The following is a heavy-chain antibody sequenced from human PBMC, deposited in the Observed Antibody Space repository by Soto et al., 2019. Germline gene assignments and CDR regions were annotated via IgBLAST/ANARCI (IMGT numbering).Heavy chain of an antibody. J-gene: IGHJ4*02. CDR2: IYYSGST. CDR3: ARSSRSDSSGYYPYYFDY. D-gene: IGHD3-22*01. V-gene: IGHV4-59*08. CDR1: GGSISSYY. Sequence: SETLSLTCTVSGGSISSYYWSWIRQPPGKGLEWIGYIYYSGSTNYNPSLKSRVTISVDTSKNQFSLKLSSVTAADTAVYYCARSSRSDSSGYYPYYFDYWGQGTLVTVSS.